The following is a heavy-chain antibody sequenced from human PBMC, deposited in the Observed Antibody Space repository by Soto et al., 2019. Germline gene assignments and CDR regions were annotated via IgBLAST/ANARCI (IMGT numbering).Heavy chain of an antibody. CDR3: ARAIPGGIAGAGTLDY. V-gene: IGHV3-53*01. D-gene: IGHD6-19*01. J-gene: IGHJ4*02. CDR2: IYSGGST. CDR1: GFTVSSNY. Sequence: EVQLVESGGGLIQPGGSLRLSCAASGFTVSSNYMSWVRQAPGKGLEWVSVIYSGGSTYYADSVKGRFTISRDNSKNTLYLQMNSLRAEDTAVYYCARAIPGGIAGAGTLDYWGQGTLVTVSS.